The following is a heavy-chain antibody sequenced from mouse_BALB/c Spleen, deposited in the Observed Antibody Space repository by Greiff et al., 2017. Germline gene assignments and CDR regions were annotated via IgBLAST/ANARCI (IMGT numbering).Heavy chain of an antibody. J-gene: IGHJ4*01. CDR1: GYSITSDYA. CDR2: ISYSGST. CDR3: ARRGGNWGYAMDY. D-gene: IGHD2-1*01. V-gene: IGHV3-2*02. Sequence: EVQGVESGPGLVKPSQSLSLTCTVTGYSITSDYAWNWIRQFPGNKLEWMGYISYSGSTSYNPSLKSRISITRDTSKNQFFLQLNSVTTEDTATYYCARRGGNWGYAMDYWGQGTSVTVSS.